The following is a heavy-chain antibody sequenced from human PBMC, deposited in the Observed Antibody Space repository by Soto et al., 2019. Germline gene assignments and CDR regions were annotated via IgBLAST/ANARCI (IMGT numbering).Heavy chain of an antibody. CDR1: GGSFSGYY. V-gene: IGHV4-34*01. J-gene: IGHJ5*02. CDR2: INHSGST. CDR3: ARDPQRCSGGSCYLDP. D-gene: IGHD2-15*01. Sequence: SETLSLTCAVYGGSFSGYYWSWIRQPPGKGLEWIGEINHSGSTNYNPSLKSRVTISVDTSKNQFSLKLSSVTAADTAVYYCARDPQRCSGGSCYLDPWGQGTLVTVSS.